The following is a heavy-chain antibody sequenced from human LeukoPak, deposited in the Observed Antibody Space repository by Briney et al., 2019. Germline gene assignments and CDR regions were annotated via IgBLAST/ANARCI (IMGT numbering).Heavy chain of an antibody. CDR2: IYYSGST. Sequence: SETLSLTCTVSGGSISSYYWSWIRQPPGKGLEWIGYIYYSGSTNYNPSLKSRVTISVDTSKNQFSLKLSSVTAADTAVYYCARVYCSSTRCYTYAFDIWGQGTMVTVSS. CDR3: ARVYCSSTRCYTYAFDI. V-gene: IGHV4-59*01. D-gene: IGHD2-2*02. CDR1: GGSISSYY. J-gene: IGHJ3*02.